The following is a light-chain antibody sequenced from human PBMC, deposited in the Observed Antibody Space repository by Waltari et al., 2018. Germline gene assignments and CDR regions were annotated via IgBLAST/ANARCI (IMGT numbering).Light chain of an antibody. V-gene: IGLV3-1*01. CDR3: QAWDSSTVV. CDR2: QDS. Sequence: SYELTQPPSVSVSPGQTASITCSGDKLGDKYVSWYQLKPGQSPVLVIYQDSQRPTGIPERLSGSNSGNTATLTISGTQAMDEAADYCQAWDSSTVVFGGGTQLTVL. CDR1: KLGDKY. J-gene: IGLJ2*01.